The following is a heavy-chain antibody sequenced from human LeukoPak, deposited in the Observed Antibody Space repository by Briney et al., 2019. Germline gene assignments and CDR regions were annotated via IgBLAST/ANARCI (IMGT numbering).Heavy chain of an antibody. D-gene: IGHD1-26*01. CDR2: ISSSSSYI. CDR1: GFTFSSYS. Sequence: GGSGRLSCAASGFTFSSYSMNWVRQAPGKGLEWVSSISSSSSYIYYADSVKGRFTISRDNAKNTLYLQMSSLGVEDTAVYYCARDLHWGASDYWGQGTLVTVSS. V-gene: IGHV3-21*01. J-gene: IGHJ4*02. CDR3: ARDLHWGASDY.